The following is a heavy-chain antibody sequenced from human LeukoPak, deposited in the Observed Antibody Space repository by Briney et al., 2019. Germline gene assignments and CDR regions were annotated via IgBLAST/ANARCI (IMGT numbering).Heavy chain of an antibody. CDR2: ISAYNGNT. CDR3: ARAVDTIFGVVILHNYGMDV. J-gene: IGHJ6*02. CDR1: GYTFTSHG. D-gene: IGHD3-3*01. Sequence: ASVKVSCKASGYTFTSHGLSWVRQAPGQGLEWMGWISAYNGNTNCAQKLQGRVTMTTDTSTSTAYMELRSLRSDDTAVYYCARAVDTIFGVVILHNYGMDVWGQGTTVTVSS. V-gene: IGHV1-18*01.